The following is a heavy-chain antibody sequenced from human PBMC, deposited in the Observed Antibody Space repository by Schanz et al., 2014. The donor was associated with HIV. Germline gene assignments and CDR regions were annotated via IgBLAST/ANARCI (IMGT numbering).Heavy chain of an antibody. CDR3: ARGAGDTDWGRI. Sequence: QVQLVESGGGVVQPGRSLRLSCAASGFTFSRFGMHWVRQAPAKGLEWVAVIWYDGSNKYYADSVKGRFTISRDNSKNTLFLQLNSLRAEDTAVYYCARGAGDTDWGRIWGQGTLVTVSS. CDR2: IWYDGSNK. D-gene: IGHD5-18*01. J-gene: IGHJ3*02. CDR1: GFTFSRFG. V-gene: IGHV3-33*01.